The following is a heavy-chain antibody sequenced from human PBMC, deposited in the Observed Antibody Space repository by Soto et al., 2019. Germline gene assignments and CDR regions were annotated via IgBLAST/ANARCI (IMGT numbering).Heavy chain of an antibody. CDR2: IYYSGST. J-gene: IGHJ5*02. Sequence: SETLSLTCTVSGGSISSGGYYWSWIRQHPGKGLEWIGYIYYSGSTYYNPSLKSRVTISVDTSKNQFSLKLSSVTAADTAVYYCARGFDWLFPNWFDPWGQGTLVTVSS. CDR1: GGSISSGGYY. CDR3: ARGFDWLFPNWFDP. V-gene: IGHV4-31*03. D-gene: IGHD3-9*01.